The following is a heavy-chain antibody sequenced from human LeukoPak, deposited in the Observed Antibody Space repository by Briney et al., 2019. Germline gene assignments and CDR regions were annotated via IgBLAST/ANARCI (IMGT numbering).Heavy chain of an antibody. D-gene: IGHD3-10*01. Sequence: PGGSLRLSCAASGFTFSDYYMSWIRQAPGKGLEWVSYISSSGSTIYYADSVKGRLTISRDNAKNSLYLQMNSLRVEDTAVYYCAKLAKYFYGSETYYFFEHWGQGTPVTASS. CDR2: ISSSGSTI. V-gene: IGHV3-11*04. CDR1: GFTFSDYY. CDR3: AKLAKYFYGSETYYFFEH. J-gene: IGHJ4*02.